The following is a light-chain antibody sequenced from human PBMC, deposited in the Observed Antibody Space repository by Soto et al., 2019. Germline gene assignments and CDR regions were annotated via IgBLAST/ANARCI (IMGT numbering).Light chain of an antibody. Sequence: QSVLTQPPSASGTPGQRVTISCSGGSSNIGSHTVNWYQHLPGTGPKLLIYSNNQRPSGVPDRFSGSVSGTSASLAISGLQSEDEADYYCAAWHDSLNGPVFGGGTKLTVL. CDR2: SNN. CDR3: AAWHDSLNGPV. J-gene: IGLJ2*01. CDR1: SSNIGSHT. V-gene: IGLV1-44*01.